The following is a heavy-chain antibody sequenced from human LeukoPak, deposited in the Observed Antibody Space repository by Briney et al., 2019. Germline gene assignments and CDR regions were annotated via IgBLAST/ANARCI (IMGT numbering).Heavy chain of an antibody. D-gene: IGHD2/OR15-2a*01. CDR2: IYSGGST. Sequence: GGSLRLSCTGSGFTFGGYLMSWVRQAPGKGLEWVSVIYSGGSTYYADSVKGRFTISRDNSKNTLYLQMNSLRAEDTAVYYCASYSSMRGAFDIWGQGTMVTVSS. CDR3: ASYSSMRGAFDI. V-gene: IGHV3-66*01. J-gene: IGHJ3*02. CDR1: GFTFGGYL.